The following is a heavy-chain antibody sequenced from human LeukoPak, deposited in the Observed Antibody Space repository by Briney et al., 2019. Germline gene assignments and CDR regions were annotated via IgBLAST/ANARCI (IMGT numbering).Heavy chain of an antibody. CDR1: GFTFNTYW. V-gene: IGHV3-74*01. CDR2: IRPDGSST. Sequence: GGSLRLSCAASGFTFNTYWMHWVRQAPGKGLVWVSRIRPDGSSTNYADAVKGRFTISRDNAKNTVHLQMNSLRVEDTAVYYCAAGRSGSNGLWNFWGQGTLVTVSS. D-gene: IGHD1-26*01. J-gene: IGHJ4*02. CDR3: AAGRSGSNGLWNF.